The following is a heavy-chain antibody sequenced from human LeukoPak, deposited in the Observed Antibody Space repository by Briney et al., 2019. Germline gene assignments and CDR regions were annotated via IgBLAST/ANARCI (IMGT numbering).Heavy chain of an antibody. CDR2: IYSGGST. J-gene: IGHJ4*02. CDR3: ARDGSSSWYFDY. V-gene: IGHV3-66*01. D-gene: IGHD6-13*01. CDR1: GFTVSSNY. Sequence: TGGSLRLSCAASGFTVSSNYMSWVRQAPGKGLEWVSVIYSGGSTYYADSVKGRFTISRDNSKNTLYLQMNSLRAEDTAVYYCARDGSSSWYFDYWGQGTLVTVSS.